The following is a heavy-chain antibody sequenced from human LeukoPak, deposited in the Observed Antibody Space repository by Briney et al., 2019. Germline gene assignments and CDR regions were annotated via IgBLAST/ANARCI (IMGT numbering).Heavy chain of an antibody. D-gene: IGHD6-13*01. Sequence: SETLSLTCTVSGGSISSYYWSWIRQPPGKGLEWIGYIYYSGSTNYNPSLKCRVTISVDTSKNQFSLKLSSVTAADTAVYYCARAGAAAGKNWFDPWGQGTLVTVSS. V-gene: IGHV4-59*01. J-gene: IGHJ5*02. CDR1: GGSISSYY. CDR2: IYYSGST. CDR3: ARAGAAAGKNWFDP.